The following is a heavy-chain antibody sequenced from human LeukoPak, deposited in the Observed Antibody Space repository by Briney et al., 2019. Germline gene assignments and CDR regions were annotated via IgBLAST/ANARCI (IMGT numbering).Heavy chain of an antibody. V-gene: IGHV1-8*01. CDR2: MNPNSGNT. CDR3: ARRVGSGWPVQH. Sequence: ASVKVSCKASVYTFSSYDINWVRQATAQGLEGMGWMNPNSGNTGYAQKFQGRLNMTRNTSIDTAYMELSSLRSDDTAVYYCARRVGSGWPVQHWGQGTLVTVSS. J-gene: IGHJ1*01. D-gene: IGHD6-19*01. CDR1: VYTFSSYD.